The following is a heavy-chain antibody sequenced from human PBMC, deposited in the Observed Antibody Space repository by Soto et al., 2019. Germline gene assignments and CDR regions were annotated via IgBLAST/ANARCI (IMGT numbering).Heavy chain of an antibody. CDR1: GFTFSSYG. Sequence: QVQLVESGGGVVQPGRSLRLSCAASGFTFSSYGMHWVRQAPGKGLEWVAVISYDGSNKYYADSVKGRFTISRDNSKNTLYLQMNSLRAEDTAVYYCAKEGDYGDYHYWGQRTLVTVSS. CDR2: ISYDGSNK. J-gene: IGHJ4*02. D-gene: IGHD4-17*01. V-gene: IGHV3-30*18. CDR3: AKEGDYGDYHY.